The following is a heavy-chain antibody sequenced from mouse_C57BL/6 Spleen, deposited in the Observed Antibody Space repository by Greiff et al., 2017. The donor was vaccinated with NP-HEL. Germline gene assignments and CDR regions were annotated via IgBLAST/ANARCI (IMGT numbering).Heavy chain of an antibody. CDR1: GFTFSSYT. CDR3: ARHGGSSYVGYYAMDY. Sequence: EVKLMESGGGLVKPGGSLKLSCAASGFTFSSYTMSWVRQTPEKRLEWVATISGGGGNTYYPDSVKGRFTISRDNAKNTLYLQMSSLRSEDTALYYCARHGGSSYVGYYAMDYWGQGTSVTVSS. J-gene: IGHJ4*01. CDR2: ISGGGGNT. D-gene: IGHD1-1*01. V-gene: IGHV5-9*01.